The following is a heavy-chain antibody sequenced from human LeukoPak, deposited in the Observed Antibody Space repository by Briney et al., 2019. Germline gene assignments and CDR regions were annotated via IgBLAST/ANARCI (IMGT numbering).Heavy chain of an antibody. CDR3: ARGGWGTYDPGNLDF. D-gene: IGHD6-19*01. J-gene: IGHJ4*02. CDR1: GFNVSSHY. Sequence: GGSLRLSCTASGFNVSSHYMSWVRQAPGKGLEWVSVIYSGGSTYYADSVKGRFSISRDIIRNTLHQINSLRAEDTALYYCARGGWGTYDPGNLDFWGQGTLVSVSS. CDR2: IYSGGST. V-gene: IGHV3-53*01.